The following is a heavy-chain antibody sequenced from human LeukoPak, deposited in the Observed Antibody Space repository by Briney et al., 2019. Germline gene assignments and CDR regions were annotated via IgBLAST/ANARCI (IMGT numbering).Heavy chain of an antibody. CDR2: ISSSSSYI. V-gene: IGHV3-21*01. CDR1: GFTFSSYS. CDR3: AREDSYSYGSGSYPFDY. Sequence: GGSLRLSCAASGFTFSSYSMNWVRQAPGKGLEWVSSISSSSSYIYYADSVKGRYTISRDNAKNSLYLQMNSLRAEDTAVYYCAREDSYSYGSGSYPFDYWGQGTLVTVSS. J-gene: IGHJ4*02. D-gene: IGHD3-10*01.